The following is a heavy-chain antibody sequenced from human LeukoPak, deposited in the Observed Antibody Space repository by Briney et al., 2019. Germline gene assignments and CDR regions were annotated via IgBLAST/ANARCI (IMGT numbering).Heavy chain of an antibody. V-gene: IGHV4-4*07. CDR1: GGSISSYY. Sequence: SETLSLTCTVSGGSISSYYWGWIRQPAGKGLEWIGRIYTSGSTNYNPSLKSRVTMSVDTSKNQFSLKLNSVTAADTAVYYCARIYSSSWFLNWFDPWGQGTLVTVSS. D-gene: IGHD6-13*01. CDR3: ARIYSSSWFLNWFDP. CDR2: IYTSGST. J-gene: IGHJ5*02.